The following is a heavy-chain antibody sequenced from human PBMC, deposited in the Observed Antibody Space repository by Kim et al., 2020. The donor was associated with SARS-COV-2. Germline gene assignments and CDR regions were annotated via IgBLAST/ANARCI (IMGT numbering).Heavy chain of an antibody. Sequence: SETLSLTCTVSGGSISSSSYYWGWIRQPPGKGLEWIGSIYYSGSTYYNPSLKSRVTISVDTSKNQFSLKLSSVTAADTAVYYCARRGDIVVVPAAYGANWFDPWGQGTLVTVSS. CDR3: ARRGDIVVVPAAYGANWFDP. V-gene: IGHV4-39*01. J-gene: IGHJ5*02. CDR2: IYYSGST. D-gene: IGHD2-2*01. CDR1: GGSISSSSYY.